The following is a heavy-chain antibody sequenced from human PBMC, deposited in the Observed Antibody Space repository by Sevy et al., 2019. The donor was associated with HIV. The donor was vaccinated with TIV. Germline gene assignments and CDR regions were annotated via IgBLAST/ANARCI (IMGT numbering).Heavy chain of an antibody. CDR2: FSYDGSNK. Sequence: GGSLRLSCAASGFTFSDYAMHWVRQAPGKGLEWVAVFSYDGSNKYYADSVKGRFTISRDNSKNALYLQMNSLRAEDTAGYYCARDWGGYCFGTNCRPSYGLDVWGQGTTVTVSS. V-gene: IGHV3-30*04. J-gene: IGHJ6*02. D-gene: IGHD3-16*02. CDR3: ARDWGGYCFGTNCRPSYGLDV. CDR1: GFTFSDYA.